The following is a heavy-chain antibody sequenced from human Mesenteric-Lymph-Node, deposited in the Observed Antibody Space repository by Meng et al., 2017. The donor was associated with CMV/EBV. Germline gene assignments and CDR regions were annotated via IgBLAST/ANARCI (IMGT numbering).Heavy chain of an antibody. D-gene: IGHD3-22*01. J-gene: IGHJ6*02. CDR3: AAAGRYYDSSRGMDV. V-gene: IGHV3-48*03. CDR2: ISSSGNTI. Sequence: GGSLRLSCAASGFTFSSYEMNWVRQAPGKGLQWVSSISSSGNTIYYGDSVKGRFTISRDNAKNSLYLQMSSLRAEDTAVYYCAAAGRYYDSSRGMDVWGQGTTVTVSS. CDR1: GFTFSSYE.